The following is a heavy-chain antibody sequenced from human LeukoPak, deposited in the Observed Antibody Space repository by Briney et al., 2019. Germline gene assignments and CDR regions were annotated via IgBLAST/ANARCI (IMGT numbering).Heavy chain of an antibody. Sequence: SETLSLTCSVSGDSIGTYFWTWIRQPAGRGLEWIGRFSSIGSWKYNPSLNSRVTISIDTSKNQFSLKLSSVTAADTAVYYCARDSSGYYSLQDWGQGTMVTVSS. D-gene: IGHD3-22*01. J-gene: IGHJ3*01. V-gene: IGHV4-4*07. CDR2: FSSIGSW. CDR1: GDSIGTYF. CDR3: ARDSSGYYSLQD.